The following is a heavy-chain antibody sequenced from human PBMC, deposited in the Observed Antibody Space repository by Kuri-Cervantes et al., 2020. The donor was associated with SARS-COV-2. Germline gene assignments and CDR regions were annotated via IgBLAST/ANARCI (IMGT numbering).Heavy chain of an antibody. J-gene: IGHJ4*02. V-gene: IGHV4-34*01. CDR1: GESFSGYY. CDR2: VNHRGST. Sequence: GSLRLSCAFYGESFSGYYWNWIRQSPGKGLEWIGEVNHRGSTNYNPSLKSRVTISVDTSSKQFSLHLGSVTAADTAVYYCARHVVEYYDSSGYFRGWGYWGQGTLVTVSS. CDR3: ARHVVEYYDSSGYFRGWGY. D-gene: IGHD3-22*01.